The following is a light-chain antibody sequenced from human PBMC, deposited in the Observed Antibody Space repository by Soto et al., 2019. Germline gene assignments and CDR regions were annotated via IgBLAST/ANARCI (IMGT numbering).Light chain of an antibody. CDR1: SSDVGGYNY. CDR2: DVS. J-gene: IGLJ2*01. V-gene: IGLV2-14*01. Sequence: QSVLTQPASVSGSPGQSITISCTGTSSDVGGYNYVSWYQQHPGKAPKLMIYDVSNRPSGVSNRFSGSKSGNTASLTISGLQGEDEADYYCRSYTSSGTHVVFGGGTKLTV. CDR3: RSYTSSGTHVV.